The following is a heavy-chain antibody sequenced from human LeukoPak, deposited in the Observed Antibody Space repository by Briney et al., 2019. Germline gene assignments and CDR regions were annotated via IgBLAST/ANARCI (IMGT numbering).Heavy chain of an antibody. CDR3: ASSYRDGYNYGAGYFDY. D-gene: IGHD5-24*01. Sequence: PSETLSLTCTVSGGSISSYYWSWIRQPPGKGLEWIGYIYYSGSTNYNPSLKSRVTISVDTSKNQFSLKLSSETAADTAVYYCASSYRDGYNYGAGYFDYWGQGTLVTVSS. CDR2: IYYSGST. CDR1: GGSISSYY. J-gene: IGHJ4*02. V-gene: IGHV4-59*01.